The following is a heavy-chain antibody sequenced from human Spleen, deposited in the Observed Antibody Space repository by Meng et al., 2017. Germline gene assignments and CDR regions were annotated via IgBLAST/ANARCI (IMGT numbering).Heavy chain of an antibody. J-gene: IGHJ5*02. D-gene: IGHD6-19*01. CDR3: ARDFTSGSSGDP. V-gene: IGHV1-3*01. CDR2: ITPGSGNT. Sequence: QVQPVQSGEEVKKPGASVKGSGKASGYPFTSYAMHWVRQAPGQSLEWMGCITPGSGNTNYSQKFQGRLTIATNTSASTAYMELSTLRSEDTDVYYCARDFTSGSSGDPWGQGTLVTVSS. CDR1: GYPFTSYA.